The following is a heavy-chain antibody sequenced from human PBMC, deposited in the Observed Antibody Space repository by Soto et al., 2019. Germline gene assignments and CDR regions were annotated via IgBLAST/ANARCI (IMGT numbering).Heavy chain of an antibody. CDR3: AGGLRGSGSGSY. CDR1: GYTFTSYG. CDR2: ISAYNGNT. Sequence: QVQLVQSGAEVKKPGASVKVSCKASGYTFTSYGISCVRQAPGTGLEWMGWISAYNGNTNYAQKLQGRVTMTTDTATSTAYMELRSLRSADTAVYYWAGGLRGSGSGSYWGQGTLVTVSS. J-gene: IGHJ4*02. D-gene: IGHD3-10*01. V-gene: IGHV1-18*01.